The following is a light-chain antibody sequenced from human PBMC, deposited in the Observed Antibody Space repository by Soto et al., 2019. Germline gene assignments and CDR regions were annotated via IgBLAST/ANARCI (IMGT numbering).Light chain of an antibody. V-gene: IGKV3-15*01. J-gene: IGKJ2*01. CDR1: QIISTN. CDR2: GAS. Sequence: EIVMTQSPATLSVSPGERATLSCSASQIISTNLAWYQQKPGQAPRLLIYGASTRATGIPARFSGSGSGTEFTLTISTLQSEDFAVYDCQQYSNWPPYTFGQGTKLEIK. CDR3: QQYSNWPPYT.